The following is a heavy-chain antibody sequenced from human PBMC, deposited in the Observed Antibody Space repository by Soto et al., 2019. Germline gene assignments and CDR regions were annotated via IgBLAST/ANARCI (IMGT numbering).Heavy chain of an antibody. CDR1: GFTFSSYS. J-gene: IGHJ3*02. D-gene: IGHD1-26*01. CDR2: ISSSSSTI. V-gene: IGHV3-48*02. Sequence: GGSLRLSCAASGFTFSSYSMNWVRQAPGKGLEWVSYISSSSSTIYYADSVKGRFTISRDNAKNSLYLQMNSLRDEDTAVYYCARAVVGATWDAFDIWGQGTTVTVSS. CDR3: ARAVVGATWDAFDI.